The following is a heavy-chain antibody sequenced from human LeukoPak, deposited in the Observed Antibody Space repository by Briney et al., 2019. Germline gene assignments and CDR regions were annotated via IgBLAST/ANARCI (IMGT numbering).Heavy chain of an antibody. J-gene: IGHJ4*02. CDR3: ARDLGEDTTMIFFDY. CDR2: ISAYNGNS. Sequence: ASVKVSCEASGYTFTSFGISWVRQAPGQGPEWVGWISAYNGNSNYVQNLQGRVTVTTDTSTNTAYMELRSLRSDDTAVYYCARDLGEDTTMIFFDYWGQGTPVTVSS. V-gene: IGHV1-18*01. CDR1: GYTFTSFG. D-gene: IGHD5-18*01.